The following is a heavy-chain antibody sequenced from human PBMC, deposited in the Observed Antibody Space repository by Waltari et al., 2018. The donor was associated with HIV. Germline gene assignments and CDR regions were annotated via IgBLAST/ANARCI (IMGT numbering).Heavy chain of an antibody. V-gene: IGHV4-59*11. D-gene: IGHD3-10*01. CDR3: ARELEASVGYGMDV. Sequence: QVQLQESGPGLVKSSETLSLTCTVSGGSIRSHFWSWVRQSPGKGLEWIAYSYYNGNSVYNPSLKGRVTISIDKSKQQFALRLSSVTAADTAVYYCARELEASVGYGMDVWGQGTTVTVSS. CDR1: GGSIRSHF. J-gene: IGHJ6*02. CDR2: SYYNGNS.